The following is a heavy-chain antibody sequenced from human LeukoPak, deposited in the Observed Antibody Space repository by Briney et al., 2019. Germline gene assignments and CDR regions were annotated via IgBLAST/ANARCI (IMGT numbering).Heavy chain of an antibody. Sequence: GGSLRLSCAASGFTFSSYAMHWVRQAPGKGLEWVAIISYDGTNKYYADSVEGRFTISRDNSKNTLYLQMNSLRAEDTAVYYCAGGPYYDSSGYLPNYYGMDVWGQGTTVTVSS. D-gene: IGHD3-22*01. CDR1: GFTFSSYA. J-gene: IGHJ6*02. V-gene: IGHV3-30*04. CDR3: AGGPYYDSSGYLPNYYGMDV. CDR2: ISYDGTNK.